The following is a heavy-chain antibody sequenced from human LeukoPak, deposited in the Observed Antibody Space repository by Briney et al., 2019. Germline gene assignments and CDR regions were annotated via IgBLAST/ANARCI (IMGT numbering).Heavy chain of an antibody. Sequence: GGSLRLSCAASGFIFSNYGMHWVRQAPGKGLEWVAFIRYDGSIRYYIDSVKGRFTISRDNSKNTLYLQMNSLRAEDTALYYCAKEGPYGSGSYLDYWGQGTLVTVSS. CDR3: AKEGPYGSGSYLDY. D-gene: IGHD3-10*01. J-gene: IGHJ4*02. CDR2: IRYDGSIR. CDR1: GFIFSNYG. V-gene: IGHV3-30*02.